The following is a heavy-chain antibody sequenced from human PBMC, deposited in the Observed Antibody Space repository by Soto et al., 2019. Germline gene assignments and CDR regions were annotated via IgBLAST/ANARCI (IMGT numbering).Heavy chain of an antibody. V-gene: IGHV1-46*01. Sequence: QVQLVQSGAEVKQPGASVKVSCKASGFTFSRYYMHWVRQAPGQGLEWMGLINPSGVSTNYAQKSQGRVTLTRDTSTSTVSMELSSLRSEDTAVYYCARDNSESNSWWFDPWGQGTLVTVSS. CDR3: ARDNSESNSWWFDP. CDR1: GFTFSRYY. CDR2: INPSGVST. J-gene: IGHJ5*02. D-gene: IGHD1-26*01.